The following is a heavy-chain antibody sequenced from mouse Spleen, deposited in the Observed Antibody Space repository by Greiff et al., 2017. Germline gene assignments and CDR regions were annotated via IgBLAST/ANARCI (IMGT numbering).Heavy chain of an antibody. J-gene: IGHJ1*01. CDR2: INPNNGGT. V-gene: IGHV1-18*01. D-gene: IGHD2-1*01. CDR3: ARGYYGNYFYWYFDV. Sequence: EVKLQQSGPELVKPGASVKIPCKASGYTFTDYNMDWVKQSHGKSLEWIGDINPNNGGTIYNQKFKGKATLTVDKSSSTAYMELRSLTSEDTAVYYCARGYYGNYFYWYFDVWGAGTTGTVSS. CDR1: GYTFTDYN.